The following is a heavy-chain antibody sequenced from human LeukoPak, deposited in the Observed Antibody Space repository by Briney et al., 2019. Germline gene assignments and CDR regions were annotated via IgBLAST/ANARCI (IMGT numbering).Heavy chain of an antibody. D-gene: IGHD3-22*01. J-gene: IGHJ4*02. CDR2: ISISSSSI. Sequence: GGSLRRTCAASGFSFSSYTMNWVRQAPGKGLEWVSSISISSSSIYYADSVKGRFTISRDSAKNSLYLQMNSLRAEDTALYYCARSRHSYDSTGFPHYWGQGTLVTVSS. CDR1: GFSFSSYT. V-gene: IGHV3-21*04. CDR3: ARSRHSYDSTGFPHY.